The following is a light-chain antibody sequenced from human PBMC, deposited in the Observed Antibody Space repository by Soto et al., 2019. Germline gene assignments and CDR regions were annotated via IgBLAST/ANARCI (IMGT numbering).Light chain of an antibody. CDR2: VNSDGSH. Sequence: HPVLTQSPSASASLGASVKLTCTLSSEHSTYAIAWHRQQPEKGPRYLMKVNSDGSHSRGDGVPDRFSGSSSGAERYLTISSLQSEDEADYYCQTWGTGVQVFGGGTKVTVL. J-gene: IGLJ3*02. CDR3: QTWGTGVQV. V-gene: IGLV4-69*01. CDR1: SEHSTYA.